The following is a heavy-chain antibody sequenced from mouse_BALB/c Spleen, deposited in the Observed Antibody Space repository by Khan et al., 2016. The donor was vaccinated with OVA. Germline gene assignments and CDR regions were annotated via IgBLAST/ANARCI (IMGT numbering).Heavy chain of an antibody. V-gene: IGHV2-6-7*01. D-gene: IGHD2-10*01. CDR3: ARAYYGNYREAMDY. Sequence: VQLQESGPGLVAPSQSLSITCNVSGFSLTGYGVNWVRQPPGKGLEWLGMIWGDGSTDYNSALKSRLNLSKDNSKSQVFLKMNSLQTDDTARYYCARAYYGNYREAMDYWGQGTSVTVAS. CDR2: IWGDGST. J-gene: IGHJ4*01. CDR1: GFSLTGYG.